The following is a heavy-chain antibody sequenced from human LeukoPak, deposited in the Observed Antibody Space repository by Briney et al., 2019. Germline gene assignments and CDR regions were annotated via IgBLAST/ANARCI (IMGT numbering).Heavy chain of an antibody. CDR2: IYHSGST. CDR3: ARIGVVESVVVTAIVGYYFDY. D-gene: IGHD2-21*02. J-gene: IGHJ4*02. Sequence: SETLSLTCTVSGYSISSGYYWGWIRQPPGKGLEWIGSIYHSGSTYYNPSLKSRVTISVDTSKNQFSLKLSSVTAADTAVYYCARIGVVESVVVTAIVGYYFDYWGQGTLVTVSS. CDR1: GYSISSGYY. V-gene: IGHV4-38-2*02.